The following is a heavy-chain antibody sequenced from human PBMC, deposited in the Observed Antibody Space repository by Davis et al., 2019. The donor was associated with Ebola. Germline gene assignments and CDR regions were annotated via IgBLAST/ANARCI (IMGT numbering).Heavy chain of an antibody. CDR3: TTPGGQDSGYDVFDI. Sequence: SVKVSCKPSGGSFSSSAPNWVRQAPGQGLEWMRGIIPLFGSVTYAQKFQGRLTITAADSTGTAYMELYSLRSEDTALYYCTTPGGQDSGYDVFDIWGQGTMVTVSS. J-gene: IGHJ3*02. D-gene: IGHD5-12*01. CDR1: GGSFSSSA. V-gene: IGHV1-69*13. CDR2: IIPLFGSV.